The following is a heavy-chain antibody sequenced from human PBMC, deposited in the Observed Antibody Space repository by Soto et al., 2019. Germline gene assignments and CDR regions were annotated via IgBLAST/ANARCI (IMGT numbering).Heavy chain of an antibody. J-gene: IGHJ4*02. CDR1: GGSISIGTYF. V-gene: IGHV4-39*01. Sequence: SETLSLTCTVSGGSISIGTYFWGWIRQPPGKGLEWIGSICYSGSAYYNPSLKSRVTISVDTSNNQFSLKLSSVTAADTALYYCARRSPVAGFFDYWGQGTLVTVSS. CDR3: ARRSPVAGFFDY. D-gene: IGHD6-19*01. CDR2: ICYSGSA.